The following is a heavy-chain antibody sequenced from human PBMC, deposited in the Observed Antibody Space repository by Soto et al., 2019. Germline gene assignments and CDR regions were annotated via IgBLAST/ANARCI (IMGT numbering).Heavy chain of an antibody. Sequence: QVQLVQSGAEVKKPGASVKVSCKASGYTFTSYAMHWVRQAPGQRLEWMGWINAGNGNTKYSKKFQGRVTITRDTSASTAYIEMSSLRSEDTAVYYCARSARVPMVRGVIIKAFDYWGQGTLVTVSS. CDR1: GYTFTSYA. CDR3: ARSARVPMVRGVIIKAFDY. D-gene: IGHD3-10*01. V-gene: IGHV1-3*01. J-gene: IGHJ4*02. CDR2: INAGNGNT.